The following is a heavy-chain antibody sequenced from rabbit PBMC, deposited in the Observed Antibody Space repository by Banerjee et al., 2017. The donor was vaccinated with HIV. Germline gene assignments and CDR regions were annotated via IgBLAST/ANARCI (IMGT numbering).Heavy chain of an antibody. CDR3: ARDYYLYDYAPYAF. Sequence: EESGGDLVKPEGSLTLTCTASGFSFSSSYWICWVRQAPGKGLEWIACIYAGSSSGGIHYASWAKGRFTISKTSSTTVTLQMTSLTAADTATYFCARDYYLYDYAPYAFWGPGTLVTVS. CDR1: GFSFSSSYW. D-gene: IGHD6-1*01. CDR2: IYAGSSSGGI. V-gene: IGHV1S45*01. J-gene: IGHJ6*01.